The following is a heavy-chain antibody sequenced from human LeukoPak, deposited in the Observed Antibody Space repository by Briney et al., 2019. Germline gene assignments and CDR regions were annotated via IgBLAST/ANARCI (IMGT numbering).Heavy chain of an antibody. V-gene: IGHV4-59*01. CDR2: YSGST. D-gene: IGHD1-26*01. Sequence: SETLSLTCTVSGGSISSYYWSWIRQPPGKGLEWIGYYSGSTNYNPSLKSRVTISVDTSKNQFSLKLGSVTAADTAVYYCAREEALGSGSFDYWGQGTLVTVSS. CDR1: GGSISSYY. J-gene: IGHJ4*02. CDR3: AREEALGSGSFDY.